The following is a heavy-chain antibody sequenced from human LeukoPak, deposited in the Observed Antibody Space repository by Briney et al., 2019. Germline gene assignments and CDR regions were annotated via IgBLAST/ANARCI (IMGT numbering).Heavy chain of an antibody. CDR1: GGSIRGHH. CDR3: ARGSGWFFY. CDR2: IYYSGST. D-gene: IGHD6-19*01. Sequence: PSETLSLTCTVSGGSIRGHHCNRIRQPPGKGLEWIGYIYYSGSTNYNPSLKSRVTISIDTSKKQCSLKLSSVTAADTAVYYCARGSGWFFYWGQGALVSVSS. V-gene: IGHV4-59*11. J-gene: IGHJ4*02.